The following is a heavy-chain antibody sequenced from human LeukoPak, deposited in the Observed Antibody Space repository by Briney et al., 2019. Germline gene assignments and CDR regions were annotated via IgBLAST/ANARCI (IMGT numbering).Heavy chain of an antibody. J-gene: IGHJ4*02. CDR3: VRGDRLDKALDY. D-gene: IGHD3-16*01. CDR2: ISYEGSYI. Sequence: PGGSLRLSCAASGCNFSTYPMHWVRQAPGKGLEWGAIISYEGSYILYADSVKGRFTISRDNSKNTVYLQMNSLRVGDTALYYCVRGDRLDKALDYWGQGALVTVSS. V-gene: IGHV3-30*04. CDR1: GCNFSTYP.